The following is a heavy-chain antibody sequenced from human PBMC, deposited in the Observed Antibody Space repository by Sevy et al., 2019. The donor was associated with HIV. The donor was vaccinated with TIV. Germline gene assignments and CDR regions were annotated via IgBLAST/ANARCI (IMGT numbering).Heavy chain of an antibody. V-gene: IGHV3-53*01. CDR1: GFTVSSNY. J-gene: IGHJ4*02. CDR2: IYSGGST. Sequence: GGSLRLSCAASGFTVSSNYMSWVRQAPGKGLEWVSVIYSGGSTYYADSVKGRFTISRENSKNTLYLQMNSLRAEDTAVYYCARAPNYGDYDYWGQGTLVTVSS. CDR3: ARAPNYGDYDY. D-gene: IGHD4-17*01.